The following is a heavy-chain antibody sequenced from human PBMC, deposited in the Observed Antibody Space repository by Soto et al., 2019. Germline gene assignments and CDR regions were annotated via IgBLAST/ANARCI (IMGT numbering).Heavy chain of an antibody. J-gene: IGHJ6*02. CDR2: ISSSGSTI. CDR1: GFTFSSYE. Sequence: GGSLRLSCAASGFTFSSYEMNWVRQAPGKGLEWVSYISSSGSTIYYADSVKGRFTISRDNAKNSLYLQMNSLRAEDTAVYYCARGMKGPLYYYYGMDVWGQGTTVTVSS. V-gene: IGHV3-48*03. CDR3: ARGMKGPLYYYYGMDV.